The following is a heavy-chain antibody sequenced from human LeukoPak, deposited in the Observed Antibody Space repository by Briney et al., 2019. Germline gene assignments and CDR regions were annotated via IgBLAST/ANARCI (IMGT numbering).Heavy chain of an antibody. J-gene: IGHJ4*02. CDR3: ARDQVSSSSTIAY. D-gene: IGHD6-6*01. V-gene: IGHV3-64*04. CDR1: GFTFANYA. Sequence: GGSRRLSCSASGFTFANYAMHWVRQAPGKGLEYVSGMSTNGGRIDYEDSVKGRFTISRDNAKNSLYLQMNSLRAEDTAVYYCARDQVSSSSTIAYWGQGTLVTVSS. CDR2: MSTNGGRI.